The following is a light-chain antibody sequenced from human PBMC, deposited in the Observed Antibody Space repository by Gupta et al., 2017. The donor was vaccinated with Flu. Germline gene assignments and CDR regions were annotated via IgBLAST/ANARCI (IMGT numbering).Light chain of an antibody. J-gene: IGLJ3*02. Sequence: FMLTQPHSVSESPGKTVTISCSRSSGSIASDYVQGYQPRPGRSPKTVLYEDNKSHSGAPDRVSGSIDSSSNAASLTISGLRTDDEADYYCQSFGTTNPWVFGGGTNLTVL. CDR3: QSFGTTNPWV. CDR1: SGSIASDY. CDR2: EDN. V-gene: IGLV6-57*01.